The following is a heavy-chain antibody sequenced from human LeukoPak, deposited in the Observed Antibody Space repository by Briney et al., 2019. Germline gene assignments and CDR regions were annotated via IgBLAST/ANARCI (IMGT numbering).Heavy chain of an antibody. V-gene: IGHV4-39*01. CDR1: GVSISSSSYY. J-gene: IGHJ4*02. CDR3: ARLYYDSSGYYQICYFDY. CDR2: IYYSGST. D-gene: IGHD3-22*01. Sequence: IPSETLSLTCTVSGVSISSSSYYWGWIRQPPGKGLEWIGSIYYSGSTYYNPSLKSRVTISVDTSKNQFSLNLSSVTAADTDVYYCARLYYDSSGYYQICYFDYWGQGTLVTVSS.